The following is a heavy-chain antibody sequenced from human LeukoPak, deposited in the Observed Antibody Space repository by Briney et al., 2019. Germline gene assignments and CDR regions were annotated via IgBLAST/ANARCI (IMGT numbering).Heavy chain of an antibody. CDR2: ISGSGGST. J-gene: IGHJ4*02. D-gene: IGHD3-9*01. CDR1: GFTFSSYA. V-gene: IGHV3-23*01. CDR3: AKESYDILTGYPTFGDY. Sequence: GGSLRLSCAASGFTFSSYAMSWVRQAPGKGPEWVSAISGSGGSTYYADSVKGRFTISRDNSKNTLYLQMNSLRAEDTAVYYCAKESYDILTGYPTFGDYWGQGTLVTVSS.